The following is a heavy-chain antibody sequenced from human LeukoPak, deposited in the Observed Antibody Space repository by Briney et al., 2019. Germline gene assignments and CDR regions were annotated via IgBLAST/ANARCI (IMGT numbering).Heavy chain of an antibody. CDR3: SRHEAAWSRGAFDI. CDR1: AGSISSSRYY. Sequence: SPTLSLTRTVSAGSISSSRYYWGRIHQPPGKGLEWIGSIYYSGSTSYNPSLKSRVSISVDASKNKFPLKLRSVTAADAAVYYCSRHEAAWSRGAFDIWGQGTMVTVSS. CDR2: IYYSGST. D-gene: IGHD1-1*01. J-gene: IGHJ3*02. V-gene: IGHV4-39*01.